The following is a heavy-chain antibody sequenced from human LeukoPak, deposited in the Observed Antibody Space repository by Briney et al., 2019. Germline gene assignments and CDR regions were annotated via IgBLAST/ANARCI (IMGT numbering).Heavy chain of an antibody. V-gene: IGHV3-48*03. CDR3: ARGWVNGDYVRDFDY. J-gene: IGHJ4*02. CDR2: ISSSGSTI. CDR1: GFTFSSYE. D-gene: IGHD4-17*01. Sequence: GGSLRLSCAASGFTFSSYEMNWVRQAPGKGLEWVSYISSSGSTIYYADSVKGRFTISRDNTKNSLYLQMNSLRAEDTAVYYCARGWVNGDYVRDFDYWGQGTLVTVSS.